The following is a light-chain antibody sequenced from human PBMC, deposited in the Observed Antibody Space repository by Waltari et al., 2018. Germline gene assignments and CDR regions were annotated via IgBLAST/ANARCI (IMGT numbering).Light chain of an antibody. CDR1: QRVSNTY. J-gene: IGKJ1*01. CDR2: DAD. V-gene: IGKV3-20*01. Sequence: DIVLTQSPGTLSLSAGDRVTLSCRANQRVSNTYLAWYQQKPGQAPRLLLYDADTRATGIPDRFSGSWSGTEFTLTITRLEPEDFGVYYCQQYGSSPGFGQGTKVEIK. CDR3: QQYGSSPG.